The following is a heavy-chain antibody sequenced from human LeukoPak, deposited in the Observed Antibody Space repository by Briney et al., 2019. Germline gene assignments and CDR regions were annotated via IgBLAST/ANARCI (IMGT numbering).Heavy chain of an antibody. CDR1: GYTFTSYG. V-gene: IGHV1-8*01. D-gene: IGHD3-22*01. Sequence: ASVKVSCKASGYTFTSYGISWVRQAPGQGLEWMGWMNPNSGNTGYAQKFQGRVTITRNTSISTAYMELSSLRSEDTAVYYCARDLAMIVVRGFDPWGQGTLVTVSS. CDR2: MNPNSGNT. CDR3: ARDLAMIVVRGFDP. J-gene: IGHJ5*02.